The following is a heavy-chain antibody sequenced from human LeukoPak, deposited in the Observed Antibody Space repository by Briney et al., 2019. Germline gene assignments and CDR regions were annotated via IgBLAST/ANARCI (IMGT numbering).Heavy chain of an antibody. CDR1: GGSISSGGYS. Sequence: SETLSLTCAVSGGSISSGGYSWSWIRQPPGKGLEWIGYIYYSGSTNYNPSLKSRVTISVDTSKNQFSLKLSSVTAADTAVYYCASSGYSSGWYAYYYYMDVWGKGTTVTISS. CDR3: ASSGYSSGWYAYYYYMDV. V-gene: IGHV4-30-2*03. CDR2: IYYSGST. J-gene: IGHJ6*03. D-gene: IGHD6-19*01.